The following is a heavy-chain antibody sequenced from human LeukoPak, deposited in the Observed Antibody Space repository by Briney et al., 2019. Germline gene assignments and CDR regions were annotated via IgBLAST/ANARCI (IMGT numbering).Heavy chain of an antibody. CDR1: SGSISIYS. V-gene: IGHV4-59*12. Sequence: SETLSLTCTVSSGSISIYSWSWIRQPPGKGLEWIGYIYSTGNTNYNPSLKSRVTISVDTSKNQFSLKLSSVTAADTAVYYCARVSSSWYQDWYFDLWGRGTLVTVSS. J-gene: IGHJ2*01. D-gene: IGHD6-13*01. CDR3: ARVSSSWYQDWYFDL. CDR2: IYSTGNT.